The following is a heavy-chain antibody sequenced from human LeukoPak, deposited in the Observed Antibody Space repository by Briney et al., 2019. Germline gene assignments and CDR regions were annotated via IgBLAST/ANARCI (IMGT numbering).Heavy chain of an antibody. CDR2: LYSGGRT. CDR1: GFTVSNNY. CDR3: ARGVPAARRYCYYYMDV. D-gene: IGHD2-2*01. J-gene: IGHJ6*03. Sequence: PGGSLRFSCAAYGFTVSNNYMSWHRQAPGQGLEWVSDLYSGGRTYYADSVKGRITISRDNSKNTLYLQMNSLRAEDTAVYYCARGVPAARRYCYYYMDVWGKGTTVTVSS. V-gene: IGHV3-53*01.